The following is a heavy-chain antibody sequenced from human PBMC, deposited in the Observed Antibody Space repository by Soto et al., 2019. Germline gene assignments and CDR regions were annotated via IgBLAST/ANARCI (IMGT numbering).Heavy chain of an antibody. Sequence: GGSLRLSCAASGFNFSNYAMHWVRQAPGKGLEWLAIISYEGSNKYSADSVKGRFTISRDNAKNALYLQMNSLRPEDTAVYYCAKDWATAVAGRFLDSWGQGTPVTVSS. CDR1: GFNFSNYA. CDR2: ISYEGSNK. CDR3: AKDWATAVAGRFLDS. D-gene: IGHD6-19*01. V-gene: IGHV3-30*18. J-gene: IGHJ5*01.